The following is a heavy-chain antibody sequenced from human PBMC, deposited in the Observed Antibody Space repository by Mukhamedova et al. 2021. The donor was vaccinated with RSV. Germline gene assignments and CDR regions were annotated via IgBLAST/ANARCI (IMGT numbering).Heavy chain of an antibody. V-gene: IGHV1-2*02. D-gene: IGHD3-3*01. Sequence: NYAQKFQGRVTMTRDTSISTAYMELSRLRSDDTAVYYRARTTIFGVVFAFDIWGQGTMVTVSS. J-gene: IGHJ3*02. CDR3: ARTTIFGVVFAFDI.